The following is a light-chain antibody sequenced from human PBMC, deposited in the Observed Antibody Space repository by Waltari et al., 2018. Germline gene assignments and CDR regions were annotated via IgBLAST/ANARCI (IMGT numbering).Light chain of an antibody. CDR3: QQYYATPRT. J-gene: IGKJ1*01. CDR2: WAS. CDR1: QSVFYSSNNRNY. V-gene: IGKV4-1*01. Sequence: DIVMTQSPDSLAVSLGERATINCKSSQSVFYSSNNRNYLGWYQHKAGQPPKLLIYWASTRESGVPDRFSVSGSGTDFTLTISNLQAEDVAVYYCQQYYATPRTFGQGTKVAIK.